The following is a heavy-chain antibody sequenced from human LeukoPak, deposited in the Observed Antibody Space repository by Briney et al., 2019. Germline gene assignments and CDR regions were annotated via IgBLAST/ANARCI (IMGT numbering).Heavy chain of an antibody. CDR3: ARNVLKTLAAAGSHYYYYMDV. CDR2: IDWDDDK. D-gene: IGHD6-13*01. Sequence: SGPTLVNPTQTLTLTCTFSGFSLSTSGVRVGWIRQPPGKALEWLARIDWDDDKFYSTSLKTRLTISKDTSKNQVVLTMTNMDPVDTATYYCARNVLKTLAAAGSHYYYYMDVWGKGTTVTVSS. J-gene: IGHJ6*03. V-gene: IGHV2-70*04. CDR1: GFSLSTSGVR.